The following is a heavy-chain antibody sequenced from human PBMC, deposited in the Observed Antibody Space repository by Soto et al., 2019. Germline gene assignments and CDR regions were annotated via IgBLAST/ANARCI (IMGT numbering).Heavy chain of an antibody. CDR2: ISTSVGST. V-gene: IGHV3-23*01. J-gene: IGHJ4*02. Sequence: GGSLRLSCAASGFTFSTYAMSWVRQAPGKGPEWVSAISTSVGSTYYTDSVKGRFTISRDNSKNTLYLQMNSLRAEDTAVYYCAKGGQSYDYWGQGTLVTVS. D-gene: IGHD3-10*01. CDR1: GFTFSTYA. CDR3: AKGGQSYDY.